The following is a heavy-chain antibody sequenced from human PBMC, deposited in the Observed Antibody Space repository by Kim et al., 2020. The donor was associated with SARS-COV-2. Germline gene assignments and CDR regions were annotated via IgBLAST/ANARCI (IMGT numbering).Heavy chain of an antibody. Sequence: SETLSLTCAVYGGSFSGYYWSWIRQPPGKGLEWIGEINYSGSTNYNPSLKSRVTILVDTSKNQFSLKLSSVTAAETAVYYCARLIDCGGDCYSWYYYYG. CDR2: INYSGST. D-gene: IGHD2-21*02. CDR1: GGSFSGYY. V-gene: IGHV4-34*01. CDR3: ARLIDCGGDCYSWYYYYG. J-gene: IGHJ6*01.